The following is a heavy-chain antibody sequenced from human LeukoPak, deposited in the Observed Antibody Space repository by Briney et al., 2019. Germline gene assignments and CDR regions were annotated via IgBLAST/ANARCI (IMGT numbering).Heavy chain of an antibody. D-gene: IGHD1-20*01. CDR2: ISSSSSYI. J-gene: IGHJ3*02. Sequence: GGSLRLSCAASGFTFSSYSMNWVRQAPGKGLEWVSSISSSSSYIYYADSVKGRFTTSRDNAKNSLYLQMNSLRAEDTAVYYCARDEYNWNVDAFDIWGQGTVVTVSS. CDR1: GFTFSSYS. V-gene: IGHV3-21*01. CDR3: ARDEYNWNVDAFDI.